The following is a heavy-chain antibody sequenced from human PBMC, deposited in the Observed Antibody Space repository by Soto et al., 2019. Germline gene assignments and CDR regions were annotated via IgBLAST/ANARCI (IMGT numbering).Heavy chain of an antibody. CDR2: ISDDGIEK. D-gene: IGHD1-26*01. V-gene: IGHV3-30*03. CDR1: GFTFSNFG. J-gene: IGHJ4*02. CDR3: ASPSAGWEHHYFVY. Sequence: QVRLVESGGGLVQPGRSLRLSCAASGFTFSNFGMHWVRHTPGRGLEWVADISDDGIEKNYADSVKGRFTISRDNYKNTLYLQVSSLRLEDTAVYYCASPSAGWEHHYFVYWGQGTLVTVSS.